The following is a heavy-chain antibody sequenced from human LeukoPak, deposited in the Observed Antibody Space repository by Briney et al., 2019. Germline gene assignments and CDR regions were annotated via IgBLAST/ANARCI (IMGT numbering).Heavy chain of an antibody. V-gene: IGHV4-38-2*02. J-gene: IGHJ4*02. CDR2: IYHSGST. CDR1: GYSISSGYY. D-gene: IGHD1-1*01. CDR3: PRGERRSGDY. Sequence: NPSETLSLTCTVSGYSISSGYYWGWIRQPPGKGLEWIGSIYHSGSTYYNPSLKSRVTISVDTSKNQFSLKLSSVTAADTAVYYCPRGERRSGDYWGQGTLVTVSS.